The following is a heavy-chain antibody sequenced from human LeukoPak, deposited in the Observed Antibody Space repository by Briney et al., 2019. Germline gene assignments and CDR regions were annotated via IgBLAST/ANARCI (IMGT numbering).Heavy chain of an antibody. V-gene: IGHV1-2*02. CDR3: AKEYLITLFGMSNPTFAFDV. D-gene: IGHD3-3*01. CDR1: GGTFSSYA. Sequence: ASVKVSCKASGGTFSSYAISWVRQAPGQGLEWMGWIRPNNGDTNLAQKFQGRVTLTRDTSISTTYMELSRLRSDDTAVFCAKEYLITLFGMSNPTFAFDVWGQGTMVSVSS. J-gene: IGHJ3*01. CDR2: IRPNNGDT.